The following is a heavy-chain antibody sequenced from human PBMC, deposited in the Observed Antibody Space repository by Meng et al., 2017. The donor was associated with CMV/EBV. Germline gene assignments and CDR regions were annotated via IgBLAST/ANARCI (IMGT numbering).Heavy chain of an antibody. Sequence: ASVKVSCKASGYTFTGYYMHWVRQAPGQGLEWMGWINPNSGGTNYAQKFQGRVTMTRDPSIRTAYMELSRLRSDDTAVYYCASLGGDIAVVGLGGDYWGQGTLVTVSS. V-gene: IGHV1-2*02. D-gene: IGHD6-19*01. J-gene: IGHJ4*02. CDR2: INPNSGGT. CDR3: ASLGGDIAVVGLGGDY. CDR1: GYTFTGYY.